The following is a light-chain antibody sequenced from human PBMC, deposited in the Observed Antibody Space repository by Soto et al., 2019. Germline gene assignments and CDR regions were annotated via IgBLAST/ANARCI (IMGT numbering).Light chain of an antibody. V-gene: IGKV1-27*01. Sequence: DIQMTQSPSSLSASVGDRVTITCRASQGISNYLAWYQQKPGKVPKLLIYAASTLQSGVPSRFSGSGSGTDFTLTIRSMQTEDVATYYCQKYNSAPWTFGQGTKVDIK. J-gene: IGKJ1*01. CDR1: QGISNY. CDR3: QKYNSAPWT. CDR2: AAS.